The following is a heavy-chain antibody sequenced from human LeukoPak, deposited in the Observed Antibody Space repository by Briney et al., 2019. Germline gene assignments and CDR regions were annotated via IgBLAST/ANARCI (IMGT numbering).Heavy chain of an antibody. CDR3: ARDRYCSSTSCKYYFDY. J-gene: IGHJ4*02. Sequence: SQTLSLTCAISVDSVSTNSAAWNWIGQSPSRGLEWRGRTYYRSKRYNDYAVSVTSRITINPDTSKNQFSLQLNSVTPEDTAVYYCARDRYCSSTSCKYYFDYWDQGTLVTVSS. CDR1: VDSVSTNSAA. CDR2: TYYRSKRYN. D-gene: IGHD2-2*01. V-gene: IGHV6-1*01.